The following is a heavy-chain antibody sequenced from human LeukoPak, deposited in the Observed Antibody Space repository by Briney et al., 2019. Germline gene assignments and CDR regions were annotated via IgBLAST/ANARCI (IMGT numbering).Heavy chain of an antibody. V-gene: IGHV1-18*01. D-gene: IGHD6-19*01. CDR1: VYTFPING. Sequence: GASVKVSFKSSVYTFPINGFNWVRQPPGQGLGWMGWISAYTGHTDYAQKLQGRVTMTTDTSTTTAYMELRNLRSDDTAIYYCARSPAVASTRGDYWGQGTLVTVSS. J-gene: IGHJ4*02. CDR2: ISAYTGHT. CDR3: ARSPAVASTRGDY.